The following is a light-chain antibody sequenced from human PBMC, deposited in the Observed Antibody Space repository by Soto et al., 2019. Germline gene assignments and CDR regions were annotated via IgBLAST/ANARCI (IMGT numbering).Light chain of an antibody. Sequence: QSVLTQPASVSGSPGQSITISCTGTTSDVGGFDYVSWYQQHPGKAPKLMIYDVSNRPSGVSDRFSGSKSGNTASLTISGLQAEDDADYYCSSYTTTGTQVFGTGTKLTVL. CDR3: SSYTTTGTQV. CDR2: DVS. J-gene: IGLJ1*01. V-gene: IGLV2-14*03. CDR1: TSDVGGFDY.